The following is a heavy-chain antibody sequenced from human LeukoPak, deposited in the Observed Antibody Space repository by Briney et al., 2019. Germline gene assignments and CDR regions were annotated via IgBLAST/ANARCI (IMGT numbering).Heavy chain of an antibody. CDR1: GGTFSSYA. D-gene: IGHD1-26*01. CDR3: ARSGATSAGDFDY. Sequence: SVKVSCKASGGTFSSYAISWVRQAPGQGLEWMGGIIPIFGTANYAQKFQGRVTITTDESTSTAYMELSSLRSENTAVYYCARSGATSAGDFDYWGQGTLVTVSS. V-gene: IGHV1-69*05. J-gene: IGHJ4*02. CDR2: IIPIFGTA.